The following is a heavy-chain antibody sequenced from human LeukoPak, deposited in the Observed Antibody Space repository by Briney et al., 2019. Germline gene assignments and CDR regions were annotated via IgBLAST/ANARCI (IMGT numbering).Heavy chain of an antibody. J-gene: IGHJ2*01. V-gene: IGHV4-59*01. Sequence: PSETLSLTCTVSGVSISSYYWSWIRQAPGKGLEWIGYIYCSGSTNYNPSLKSRVTISVDTSKNQFSLKLSSVTAADTAVYYCAGTPLRYFDWLSSRGGRPRSYWYFDLWGRGTLVTVSS. CDR1: GVSISSYY. D-gene: IGHD3-9*01. CDR2: IYCSGST. CDR3: AGTPLRYFDWLSSRGGRPRSYWYFDL.